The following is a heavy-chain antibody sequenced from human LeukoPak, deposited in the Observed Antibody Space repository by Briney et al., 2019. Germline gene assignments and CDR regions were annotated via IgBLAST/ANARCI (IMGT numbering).Heavy chain of an antibody. CDR1: AGLFSGYY. CDR3: ASSQILTGYQRFDY. Sequence: PSQTMSLTSAVYAGLFSGYYWSWNRQPPEKGLEWIGEINHSGRTNYNPSLKRRGTISVDTSKNQFSLKLSSVTAADTAVYYCASSQILTGYQRFDYWGQGTLVTVSS. CDR2: INHSGRT. J-gene: IGHJ4*02. D-gene: IGHD3-9*01. V-gene: IGHV4-34*01.